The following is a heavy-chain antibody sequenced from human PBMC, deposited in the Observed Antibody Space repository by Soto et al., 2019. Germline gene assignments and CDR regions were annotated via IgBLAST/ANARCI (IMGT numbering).Heavy chain of an antibody. CDR3: ARPSESRGYCSSTSCPDYFYGMDV. V-gene: IGHV3-30-3*01. J-gene: IGHJ6*02. CDR1: GFTFSRYA. D-gene: IGHD2-2*01. CDR2: ISYDGSNK. Sequence: QVQLVESGGGVVQPGRSLRLSCAASGFTFSRYAMHWVRQAPGKGLEWVAVISYDGSNKYYADSVKGRFTISRDSSKNTLYLQMSSLRAEDTAMYSCARPSESRGYCSSTSCPDYFYGMDVWGQGTTVTVSS.